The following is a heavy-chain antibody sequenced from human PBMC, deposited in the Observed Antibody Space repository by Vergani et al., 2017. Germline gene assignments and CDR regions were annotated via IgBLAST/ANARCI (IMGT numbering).Heavy chain of an antibody. Sequence: EVQLVESGGGLVKPGGSLRLSCAASGFTFSSYSMNRVRQAPGKGLEWVSSISSSSSYIYYADSVKGRFTISRDNAKNSLYLQMNSLRAEDTAVYYCARGAVVVVXATPNYYYYYGMDVWGQGTTVTVSS. J-gene: IGHJ6*02. CDR2: ISSSSSYI. CDR3: ARGAVVVVXATPNYYYYYGMDV. D-gene: IGHD2-15*01. CDR1: GFTFSSYS. V-gene: IGHV3-21*01.